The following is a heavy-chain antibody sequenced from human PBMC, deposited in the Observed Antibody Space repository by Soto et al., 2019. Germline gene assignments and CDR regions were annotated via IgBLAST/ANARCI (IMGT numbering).Heavy chain of an antibody. CDR1: GYTFTSYA. CDR3: ARSGVSGYDILTGYYINYFDY. Sequence: ASVKVSCKASGYTFTSYAMHWVRQAPGQRLEWMGWINAGNGNTKYSQKFQGRVTITRDTSASTAYMELSSLRSEDTAVYYCARSGVSGYDILTGYYINYFDYWGQGTLVTVSS. J-gene: IGHJ4*02. D-gene: IGHD3-9*01. CDR2: INAGNGNT. V-gene: IGHV1-3*01.